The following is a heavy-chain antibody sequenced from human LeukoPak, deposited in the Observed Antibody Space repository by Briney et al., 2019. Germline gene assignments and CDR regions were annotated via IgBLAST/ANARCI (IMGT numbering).Heavy chain of an antibody. V-gene: IGHV4-59*01. CDR1: GGSIRSYY. Sequence: KTSETLSLTCTVSGGSIRSYYWTWIRQSPGKGLEWIGYGYHSGGTSYNPSLRSRVIISVDTSKNQFSLRPTSVTAADTAIYYCARSVYDWDPRYYMDVWGKGTTVTVSS. CDR3: ARSVYDWDPRYYMDV. CDR2: GYHSGGT. J-gene: IGHJ6*03. D-gene: IGHD3-9*01.